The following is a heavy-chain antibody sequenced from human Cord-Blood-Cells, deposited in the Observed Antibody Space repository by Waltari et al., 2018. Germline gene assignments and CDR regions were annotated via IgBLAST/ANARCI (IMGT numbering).Heavy chain of an antibody. CDR3: ARIHRSTVTLSFFDY. V-gene: IGHV4-34*01. J-gene: IGHJ4*02. Sequence: QVQLQQWGAGLLKPSETLSLTCAVYGGSFSGYYWSWIRQPPGKGLEWMGEVNHSVRMNSNTSLKSPVITAVATSKNQFSLKLSSGTAADTAVYYCARIHRSTVTLSFFDYWGQGTLVTVSS. CDR2: VNHSVRM. D-gene: IGHD4-4*01. CDR1: GGSFSGYY.